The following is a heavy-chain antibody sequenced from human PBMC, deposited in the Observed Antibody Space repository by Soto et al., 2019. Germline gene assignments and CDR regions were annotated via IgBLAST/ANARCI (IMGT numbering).Heavy chain of an antibody. J-gene: IGHJ4*02. CDR1: GFTFSSYS. V-gene: IGHV3-21*01. CDR2: ISSSSSYI. CDR3: ARELHTCDSSGRVLFDF. D-gene: IGHD6-19*01. Sequence: GWYLRLSCAASGFTFSSYSMKWVRQAPGKGLEWVSSISSSSSYIYYADSVKGRFTISRDNAKNSLYLQMNSLRAEDTAVYYYARELHTCDSSGRVLFDFWGQGSLVIGSS.